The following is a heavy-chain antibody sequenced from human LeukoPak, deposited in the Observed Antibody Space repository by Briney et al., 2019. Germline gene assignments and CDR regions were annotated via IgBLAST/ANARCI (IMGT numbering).Heavy chain of an antibody. D-gene: IGHD6-19*01. Sequence: SETLSLTCAVYGGSFSGYYWSWIRQPPGKGLEWIGYLYYSGSTNYNPSLKSRVTISLDTSKNQFSLKLNSVTAADTAMYYCARTSSSGWSSSGWYNWFDPWGQGTLVTVSS. CDR1: GGSFSGYY. CDR2: LYYSGST. CDR3: ARTSSSGWSSSGWYNWFDP. V-gene: IGHV4-59*01. J-gene: IGHJ5*02.